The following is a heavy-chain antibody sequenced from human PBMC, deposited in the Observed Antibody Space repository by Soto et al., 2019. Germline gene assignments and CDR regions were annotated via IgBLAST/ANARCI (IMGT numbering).Heavy chain of an antibody. D-gene: IGHD1-26*01. V-gene: IGHV1-3*01. CDR1: GYTFTIYA. CDR3: ARGGSLYWYFDL. Sequence: QVQLVQSWAEVKKPGASVKVSCKASGYTFTIYAMHWVRQAPGQRLEWMGWINAGNGNTKYSQNFQGRVTITRDTSASTAYMAQSSLRSEDTAVYYCARGGSLYWYFDLWGSGTLVTVSS. J-gene: IGHJ2*01. CDR2: INAGNGNT.